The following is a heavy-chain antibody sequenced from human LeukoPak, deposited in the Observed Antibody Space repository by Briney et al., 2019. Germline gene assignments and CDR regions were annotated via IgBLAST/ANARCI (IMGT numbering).Heavy chain of an antibody. Sequence: SETLSLTCTVSGASISHYYRSWIRQTPEKGLEWMGHIHTSGASKYYPSLESRLTLSLDTSRNHLSLKLTSVTGADTAVYFCARLGSSRDFWGEGALVTVSS. V-gene: IGHV4-4*09. CDR2: IHTSGAS. J-gene: IGHJ4*02. CDR1: GASISHYY. CDR3: ARLGSSRDF. D-gene: IGHD1-1*01.